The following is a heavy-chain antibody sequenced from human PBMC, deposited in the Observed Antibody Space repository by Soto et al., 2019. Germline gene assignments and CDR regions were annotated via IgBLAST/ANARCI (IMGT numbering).Heavy chain of an antibody. CDR2: ISYDGSNK. J-gene: IGHJ6*02. CDR1: GFTFSSYG. CDR3: AKDRATGLTDLYYYYYGMDV. Sequence: QVQLVESGGGVVQPGRSLRLSCAASGFTFSSYGMHWVRQAPGKGLEWVAVISYDGSNKYYADSVKGRFTISRDNSKNTLYLQMNSLRAEDTAVYYCAKDRATGLTDLYYYYYGMDVWGQGTTVTVSS. D-gene: IGHD2-8*01. V-gene: IGHV3-30*18.